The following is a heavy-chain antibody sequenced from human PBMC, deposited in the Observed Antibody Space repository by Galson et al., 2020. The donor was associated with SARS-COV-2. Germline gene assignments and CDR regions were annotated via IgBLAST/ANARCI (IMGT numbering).Heavy chain of an antibody. CDR1: GFTSFSKAW. D-gene: IGHD2-15*01. J-gene: IGHJ6*02. V-gene: IGHV3-15*01. CDR3: TTAGVEDSRWWYDGIDV. Sequence: GGSLRLSCAASGFTSFSKAWLSWIRQVPGKGLAWVGRIKGIGSGETTDYSAPVNGRFTISRDDSKSTMYLQMNSLKTEDTGVYYCTTAGVEDSRWWYDGIDVWGQGTTVTVS. CDR2: IKGIGSGETT.